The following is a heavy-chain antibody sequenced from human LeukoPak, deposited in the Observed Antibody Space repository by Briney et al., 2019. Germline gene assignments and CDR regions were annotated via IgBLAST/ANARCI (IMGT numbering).Heavy chain of an antibody. Sequence: SETVPLTCTVSGDSISSYYWSWIGQPPGKGLEWIGYVYDSGSTHYNPSLKSRVTLSVDTSKNHFSLKLNSVTAADTAVYYCARRGDLNWYFDHWGRGTLVTVSS. CDR1: GDSISSYY. CDR2: VYDSGST. J-gene: IGHJ2*01. CDR3: ARRGDLNWYFDH. D-gene: IGHD2-21*02. V-gene: IGHV4-59*08.